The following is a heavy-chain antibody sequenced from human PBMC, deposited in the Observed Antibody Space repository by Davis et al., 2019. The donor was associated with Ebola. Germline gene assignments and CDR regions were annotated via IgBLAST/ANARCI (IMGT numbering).Heavy chain of an antibody. CDR2: IIPILCIA. V-gene: IGHV1-69*04. CDR3: ARVLSWGAVTTS. Sequence: AAPLKVSCKASGGTFSTYAISWVRQAPGQGLEWVGRIIPILCIANYAQKFQGRVTITADKSTSTAYMELSSLRSEDTAVYYCARVLSWGAVTTSWGQGTLVTVSS. CDR1: GGTFSTYA. J-gene: IGHJ5*02. D-gene: IGHD4-17*01.